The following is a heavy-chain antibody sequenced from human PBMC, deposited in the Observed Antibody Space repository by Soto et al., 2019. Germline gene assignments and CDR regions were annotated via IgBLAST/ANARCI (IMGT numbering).Heavy chain of an antibody. CDR2: IYYSGST. D-gene: IGHD3-3*01. CDR3: ARRSKDITIFGVVPFFDP. J-gene: IGHJ5*02. Sequence: SETLSLTCTVSGGSISSSSYYWGWIRQPPGKGLEWIGSIYYSGSTYYNPSLKSRVTISVDTSKNQFSLKLSSVTAADTAVYYCARRSKDITIFGVVPFFDPWGQGTLVT. V-gene: IGHV4-39*01. CDR1: GGSISSSSYY.